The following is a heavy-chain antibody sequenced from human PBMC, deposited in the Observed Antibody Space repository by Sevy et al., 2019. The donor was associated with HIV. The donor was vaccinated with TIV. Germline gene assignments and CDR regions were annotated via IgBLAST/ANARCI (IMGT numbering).Heavy chain of an antibody. Sequence: SETLSLTCTVSGGSISSSSYYWGWIRQPPGKGLEWIGSIYYSGGTYYSPSLKSRVTISVDTSKNQFSLKLSSVTAADTAVYYCARKGGSYSNNWFDPWGLGTLVTVSS. CDR2: IYYSGGT. CDR3: ARKGGSYSNNWFDP. V-gene: IGHV4-39*01. D-gene: IGHD1-26*01. J-gene: IGHJ5*02. CDR1: GGSISSSSYY.